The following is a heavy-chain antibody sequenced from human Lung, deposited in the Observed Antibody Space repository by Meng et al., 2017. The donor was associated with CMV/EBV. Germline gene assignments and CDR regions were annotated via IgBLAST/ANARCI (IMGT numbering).Heavy chain of an antibody. CDR2: IYYSGST. J-gene: IGHJ4*02. CDR3: ARDHGSGTVDY. Sequence: TFSGGSVSSGSYYWSWIRQPPGKGLEWIGYIYYSGSTNYNPSLKSRVTISVDTSKNQFSLKLSSVTAADTAVYYCARDHGSGTVDYWGQGTLVTVSS. CDR1: GGSVSSGSYY. D-gene: IGHD3-10*01. V-gene: IGHV4-61*01.